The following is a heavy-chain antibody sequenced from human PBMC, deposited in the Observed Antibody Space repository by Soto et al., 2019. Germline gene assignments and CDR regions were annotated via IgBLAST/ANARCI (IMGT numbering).Heavy chain of an antibody. V-gene: IGHV1-8*01. D-gene: IGHD3-3*01. CDR3: ARGNFDDFWSGYYIHYYYYMDV. CDR1: GYTFTSYD. CDR2: MNPNSGNT. J-gene: IGHJ6*03. Sequence: ASVKVSCKASGYTFTSYDINWVRQATGQGLEWMGWMNPNSGNTGYAQKFQGRVTMTRNTSISTAYMELSSLRSEDTAVYYCARGNFDDFWSGYYIHYYYYMDVWGKGTTVTVSS.